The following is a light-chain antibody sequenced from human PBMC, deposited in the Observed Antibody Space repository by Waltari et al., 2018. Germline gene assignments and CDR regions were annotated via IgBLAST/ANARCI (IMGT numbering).Light chain of an antibody. CDR2: DAS. V-gene: IGKV3-20*01. J-gene: IGKJ1*01. CDR3: QKYGTLPAT. CDR1: QSVRRT. Sequence: DIVLTKLQGTLSVSPGARPTLSCRASQSVRRTLAWYQQKPGQAPRLLIYDASTRATGVPDRFSGSGFGTDFSLTISRLEPEDFAVYYCQKYGTLPATFGQGTKVEIK.